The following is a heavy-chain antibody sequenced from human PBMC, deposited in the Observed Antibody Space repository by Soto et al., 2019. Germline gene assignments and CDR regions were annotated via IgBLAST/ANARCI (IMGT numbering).Heavy chain of an antibody. CDR1: GFTVSGTC. D-gene: IGHD1-26*01. CDR3: TRSVGAKYGMDV. CDR2: IYPRGRT. J-gene: IGHJ6*02. Sequence: GGSLRLSCAASGFTVSGTCLSWVRQAPGQGLEWVSMIYPRGRTYYADSVKGRFTISRDTSKNTLDLEMNNLRADDTAVYYCTRSVGAKYGMDVWGQGSTVTVSS. V-gene: IGHV3-53*01.